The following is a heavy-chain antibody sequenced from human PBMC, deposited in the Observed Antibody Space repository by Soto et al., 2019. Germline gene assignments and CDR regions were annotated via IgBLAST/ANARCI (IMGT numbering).Heavy chain of an antibody. Sequence: GESLKISCAVSGFTFSSYAMSWVRQAPGKGLEWVSAISGSGGSTYYADSVKGRFTISRDNSKNTLYLQMNSLRAEDTAVYYCAKDAREVAYYYDSSGPEGTDYWGQGTLVTVSS. V-gene: IGHV3-23*01. CDR1: GFTFSSYA. D-gene: IGHD3-22*01. J-gene: IGHJ4*02. CDR2: ISGSGGST. CDR3: AKDAREVAYYYDSSGPEGTDY.